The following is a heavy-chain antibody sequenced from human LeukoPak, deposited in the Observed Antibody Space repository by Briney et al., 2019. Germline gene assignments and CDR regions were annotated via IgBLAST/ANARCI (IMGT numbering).Heavy chain of an antibody. J-gene: IGHJ4*02. V-gene: IGHV4-34*01. CDR1: GGSFSGYY. Sequence: SETLSLTCAVYGGSFSGYYWSWIRQPPGKGLEWIGEINHSGSTNYNPSLKSRVTISVDTSKNQFSLKLSSVTAADTPVYYCARSGHSSSWTGFDYWGQGTLVTVSS. CDR3: ARSGHSSSWTGFDY. D-gene: IGHD6-13*01. CDR2: INHSGST.